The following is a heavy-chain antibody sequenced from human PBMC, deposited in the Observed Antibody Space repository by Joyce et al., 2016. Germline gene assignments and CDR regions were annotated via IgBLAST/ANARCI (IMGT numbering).Heavy chain of an antibody. CDR2: INSDSTYI. D-gene: IGHD3-22*01. Sequence: EVQLVESGGGLVKPGGSLRISCAASGFTFSTSSMSWFRRAPGKGLEWGSAINSDSTYIFYADSVKGRCTVSRDNAKNALYLQMNSLRAEDTAVFFCARGGIVYDYSMDLWGQGTTVTVSS. CDR3: ARGGIVYDYSMDL. J-gene: IGHJ6*02. V-gene: IGHV3-21*02. CDR1: GFTFSTSS.